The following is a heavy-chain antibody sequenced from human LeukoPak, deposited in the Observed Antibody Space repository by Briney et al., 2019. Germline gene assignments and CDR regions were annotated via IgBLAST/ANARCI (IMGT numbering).Heavy chain of an antibody. Sequence: GGSLRLSCAASGITFGNNWMHWVRQGPGKGLVWISRINSDGGGAIYAYSVKSRFTVSRQHANNTLYLQMNSLRAEDTAVYYCARDVPHNWFDTWGQGTLVTVSS. CDR2: INSDGGGA. CDR1: GITFGNNW. J-gene: IGHJ5*02. CDR3: ARDVPHNWFDT. V-gene: IGHV3-74*01.